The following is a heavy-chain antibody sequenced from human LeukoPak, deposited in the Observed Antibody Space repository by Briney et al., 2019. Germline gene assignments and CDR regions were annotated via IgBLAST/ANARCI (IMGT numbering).Heavy chain of an antibody. D-gene: IGHD3-3*01. CDR3: AKEGTIFGVVIGYFDY. J-gene: IGHJ4*02. CDR2: ISYDGSNK. CDR1: GFTFSSYA. Sequence: GGSLRLSCAASGFTFSSYAMHWVRQAPGKGLEWVAVISYDGSNKYYADSVKGRFTISRDNSKNTLYLQMNSLRAEDTAVYYCAKEGTIFGVVIGYFDYWGQGTLVTVSS. V-gene: IGHV3-30-3*01.